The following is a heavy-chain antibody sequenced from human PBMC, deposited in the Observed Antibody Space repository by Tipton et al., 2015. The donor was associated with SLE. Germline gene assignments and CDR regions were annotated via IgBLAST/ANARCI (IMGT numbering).Heavy chain of an antibody. D-gene: IGHD3-3*01. CDR3: SRHPKPLVLEWAFDI. CDR1: GFRFSSYW. J-gene: IGHJ4*02. V-gene: IGHV3-74*01. CDR2: IDSTGSST. Sequence: GSLRLSCAASGFRFSSYWMHWVRHAPGKGLVWVSEIDSTGSSTTYADSVRDRFTISRDNAKNTLFLQMDSLTTEDSAVYFCSRHPKPLVLEWAFDIWGQGTLVTVSS.